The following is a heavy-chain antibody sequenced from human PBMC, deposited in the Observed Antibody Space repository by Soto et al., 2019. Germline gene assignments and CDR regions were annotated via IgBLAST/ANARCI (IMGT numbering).Heavy chain of an antibody. Sequence: QVQLVESGGGVVQPGRSLRLSCAASGFTFSSYGMHWVRQAPGKGLEWVAVISYDGSNKYYADSVKGRFTISRDNSKNTLYLQMNSLRAEDTAVYYCAKPGGYDWWETGLDYWGQGTLVTVST. V-gene: IGHV3-30*18. CDR3: AKPGGYDWWETGLDY. J-gene: IGHJ4*02. D-gene: IGHD5-12*01. CDR2: ISYDGSNK. CDR1: GFTFSSYG.